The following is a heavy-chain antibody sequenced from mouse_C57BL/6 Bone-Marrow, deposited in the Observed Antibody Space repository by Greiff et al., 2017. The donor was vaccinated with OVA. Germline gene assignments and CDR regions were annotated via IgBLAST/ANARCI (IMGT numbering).Heavy chain of an antibody. CDR1: GFTFSDYG. J-gene: IGHJ3*01. D-gene: IGHD2-5*01. V-gene: IGHV5-15*01. CDR2: ISNLAYSI. Sequence: EVKLVESGGGLVQPGGSLKLSCAASGFTFSDYGMAWVRQAPRKGPEWVGFISNLAYSIYYADTVTGRFTISREKAKNTLYLEMSSLRSEGTAMYYCARYPYYSKDWGGGTLVTVSA. CDR3: ARYPYYSKD.